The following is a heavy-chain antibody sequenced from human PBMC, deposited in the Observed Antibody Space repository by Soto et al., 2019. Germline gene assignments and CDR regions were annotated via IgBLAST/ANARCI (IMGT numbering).Heavy chain of an antibody. CDR2: ISAHNGNT. Sequence: QVHLVQSGAEVKKPGASVKVSCKGSGYGFTTYGITWVQQAPGQGLEWMAWISAHNGNTNYAQKLHGRFTVTRATSTSTAYMELRSLRSDDTSVYYCARGRYGDYWGQGALVTVSS. V-gene: IGHV1-18*01. J-gene: IGHJ4*02. CDR1: GYGFTTYG. CDR3: ARGRYGDY. D-gene: IGHD1-1*01.